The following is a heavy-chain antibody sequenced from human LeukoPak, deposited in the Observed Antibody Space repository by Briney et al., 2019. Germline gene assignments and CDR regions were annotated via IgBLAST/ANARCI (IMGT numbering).Heavy chain of an antibody. CDR2: IYYTGTT. Sequence: KTSETLSLTCTVGGGSLSGHYWGWIRQPPGQGLELVGHIYYTGTTFYNPSLNSRVTITLDTSRNQFSLRLTSVIAADTAVYYCARFSWGCSTASCYLTNWGQGALVTVSS. CDR3: ARFSWGCSTASCYLTN. V-gene: IGHV4-59*11. J-gene: IGHJ4*02. D-gene: IGHD2-2*01. CDR1: GGSLSGHY.